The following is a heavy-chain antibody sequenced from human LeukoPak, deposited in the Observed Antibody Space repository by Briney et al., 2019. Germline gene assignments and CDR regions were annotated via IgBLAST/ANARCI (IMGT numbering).Heavy chain of an antibody. CDR1: GFPFSSYG. CDR3: AKGLPGATDRGFDN. J-gene: IGHJ4*02. CDR2: IYYDGSNK. D-gene: IGHD1-14*01. V-gene: IGHV3-30*18. Sequence: GRSLRLSCAASGFPFSSYGMHWVRQAPGKGLEWVAVIYYDGSNKYYADSVKGRFTISRDNSKNTLYLQMNSLTTEDTAVYYCAKGLPGATDRGFDNWGQGTLVTVSS.